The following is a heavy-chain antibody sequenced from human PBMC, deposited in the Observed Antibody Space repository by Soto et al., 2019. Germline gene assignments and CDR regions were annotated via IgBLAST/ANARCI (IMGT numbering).Heavy chain of an antibody. V-gene: IGHV3-33*01. CDR2: IWYDGSNK. D-gene: IGHD6-6*01. CDR1: GFTFSSYG. J-gene: IGHJ4*02. CDR3: ARGAVIGISSHFDY. Sequence: GGSLRLSCAASGFTFSSYGMHWVRQAPGKGLEWVAVIWYDGSNKYYADSVKGRFTISRDNSKNTLYLQMNSLRAEDTAVYYCARGAVIGISSHFDYWGQGTLVTVSS.